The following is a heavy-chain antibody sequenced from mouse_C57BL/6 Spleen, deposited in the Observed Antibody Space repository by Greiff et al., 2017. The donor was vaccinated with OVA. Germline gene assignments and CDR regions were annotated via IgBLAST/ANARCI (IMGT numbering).Heavy chain of an antibody. Sequence: EVKLVESGGGLVKPGGSLKLSCAASGFTFSDYGMHWVRQAPEKGLEWVAYISSGSSTIYYADTVKGRFTISRDNAKNTLFLQMTSLRSEDTAMYYCARERIYDGYYEYYFDYWGKGTTLTVSS. D-gene: IGHD2-3*01. J-gene: IGHJ2*01. CDR2: ISSGSSTI. CDR3: ARERIYDGYYEYYFDY. V-gene: IGHV5-17*01. CDR1: GFTFSDYG.